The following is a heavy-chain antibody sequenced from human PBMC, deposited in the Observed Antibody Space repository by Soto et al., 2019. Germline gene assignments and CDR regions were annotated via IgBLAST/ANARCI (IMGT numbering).Heavy chain of an antibody. J-gene: IGHJ5*02. D-gene: IGHD5-12*01. Sequence: QLQLQESGPGLVKPSETLSLTCTVSGGSISSSSSYWGWIRQPPGKGLEWIGYIYYSGSTNYNPSLKSRVTISVDTSKNQFSLKLNSVTSAATAVYYCARQPSGAATVTGVINWFDPWGEGALFTVSS. CDR1: GGSISSSSSY. CDR3: ARQPSGAATVTGVINWFDP. V-gene: IGHV4-39*01. CDR2: IYYSGST.